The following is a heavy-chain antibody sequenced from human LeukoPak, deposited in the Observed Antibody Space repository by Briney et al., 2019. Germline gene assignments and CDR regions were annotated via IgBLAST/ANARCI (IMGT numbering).Heavy chain of an antibody. CDR3: AREGPLLRYFDWLFDY. D-gene: IGHD3-9*01. CDR2: IYTSGST. J-gene: IGHJ4*02. V-gene: IGHV4-61*02. CDR1: GGSISSGSYY. Sequence: PSETLSLTCTVSGGSISSGSYYWSWIRQPAGKGLEWIGRIYTSGSTNYNPSLKSRVTISVDTSKNQFSLKLSSVTAADTAVYYCAREGPLLRYFDWLFDYWGQGTLVTVSS.